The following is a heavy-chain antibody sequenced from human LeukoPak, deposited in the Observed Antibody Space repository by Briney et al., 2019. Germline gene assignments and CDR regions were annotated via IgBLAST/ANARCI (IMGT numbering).Heavy chain of an antibody. J-gene: IGHJ4*02. CDR2: INWNGGST. V-gene: IGHV3-20*04. D-gene: IGHD1-26*01. CDR3: ASGGIYYGAAFDF. Sequence: PGGSLRLSCAASGFTFSSYGMNWVRQAPGKGLEWVSGINWNGGSTGYADSVKGRFTISRDNAKNSLYLQMNSLRAEDTALYYCASGGIYYGAAFDFWGQGTLVTVSS. CDR1: GFTFSSYG.